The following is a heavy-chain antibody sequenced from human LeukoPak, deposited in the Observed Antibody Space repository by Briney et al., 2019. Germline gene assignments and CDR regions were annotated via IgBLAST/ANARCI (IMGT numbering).Heavy chain of an antibody. CDR1: GFTFSSYA. CDR2: ISYDGSNK. Sequence: GGSLRLSCAASGFTFSSYAMHWVRQAPGKGLEWVAVISYDGSNKYYADSVKGRFTISRDNSKNTLYLQMNSLRAEDTAVYYCAKAYYYGGNFALYYYYMDVWGKGTTVTVSS. V-gene: IGHV3-30-3*01. CDR3: AKAYYYGGNFALYYYYMDV. D-gene: IGHD4-23*01. J-gene: IGHJ6*03.